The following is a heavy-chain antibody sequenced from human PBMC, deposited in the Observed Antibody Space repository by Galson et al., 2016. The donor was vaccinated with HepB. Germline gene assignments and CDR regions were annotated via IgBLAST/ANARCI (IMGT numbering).Heavy chain of an antibody. CDR3: GKISVQYSYHYWGFDY. D-gene: IGHD5-18*01. CDR1: GFTFSTYA. Sequence: SLRLSCAASGFTFSTYAMSWVRQAPGKGLEWVSGISGSGDTKFADSVKGRFTISRDNSKTTLYLQMNSLRVEDTAVYYCGKISVQYSYHYWGFDYWGQGTLVTVSS. J-gene: IGHJ4*02. CDR2: ISGSGDT. V-gene: IGHV3-23*01.